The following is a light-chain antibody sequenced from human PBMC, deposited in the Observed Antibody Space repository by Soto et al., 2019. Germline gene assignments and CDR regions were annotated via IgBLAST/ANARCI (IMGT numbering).Light chain of an antibody. CDR1: QSVSDN. J-gene: IGKJ5*01. V-gene: IGKV3-15*01. CDR3: QQYNKWPIT. Sequence: EIVMTQSPATLSVSPGERATLSCRASQSVSDNLAWFRQKPGQAPRLLIYGASTRATTIPARFSGSGSGTEFTLTISSLQSEAFAVYYGQQYNKWPITFGQGTRLDIK. CDR2: GAS.